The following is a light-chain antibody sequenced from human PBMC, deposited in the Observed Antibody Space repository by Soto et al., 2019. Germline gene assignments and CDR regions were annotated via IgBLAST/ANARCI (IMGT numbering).Light chain of an antibody. CDR1: SSDVGGYDY. Sequence: QSALTQPASVSGSPGQSITISCTGTSSDVGGYDYVSWYQHHPGKAPKLMIFDVSHRPSGVSDRFSGSKSGNTASLTISGLQAEDEADYYCSSYTRTNIPIFGGGTQLNVL. J-gene: IGLJ7*01. CDR2: DVS. V-gene: IGLV2-14*03. CDR3: SSYTRTNIPI.